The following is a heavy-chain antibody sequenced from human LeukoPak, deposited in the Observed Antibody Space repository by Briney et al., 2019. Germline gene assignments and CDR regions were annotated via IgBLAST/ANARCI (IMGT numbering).Heavy chain of an antibody. CDR2: ISPSSSYI. D-gene: IGHD2-8*01. J-gene: IGHJ4*02. CDR1: GFTFSYFE. CDR3: ARARMLANPGFEY. Sequence: GGSLRLSCAASGFTFSYFEMNWVRQAPGKGLEWVSSISPSSSYIYYGDSVKGRFTISRDNAKNSLSLQMNSLRAEDTAVYYCARARMLANPGFEYWGQGTLVTVSS. V-gene: IGHV3-21*01.